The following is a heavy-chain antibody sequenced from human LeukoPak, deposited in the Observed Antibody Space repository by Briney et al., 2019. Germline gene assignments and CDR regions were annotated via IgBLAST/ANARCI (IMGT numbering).Heavy chain of an antibody. J-gene: IGHJ5*02. CDR1: GFIFSGSG. D-gene: IGHD6-19*01. CDR2: ISASGATT. V-gene: IGHV3-23*01. Sequence: GGSLRLSCAASGFIFSGSGMHWVRQAPGRGLESVSVISASGATTFYADSVKGRFTISRDNFKSVLYLEMNSLRAEDTAVYYCATTARVAGAWGQGNLVTVSS. CDR3: ATTARVAGA.